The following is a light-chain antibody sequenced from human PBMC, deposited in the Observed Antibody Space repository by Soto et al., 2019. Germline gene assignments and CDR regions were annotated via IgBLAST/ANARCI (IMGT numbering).Light chain of an antibody. J-gene: IGKJ1*01. CDR3: HQLGYSPRT. Sequence: EIVLAQSPGTLSLSPGEAATLSCRSRQTVNSDYLAWFQQRPGQAPRLLIFATSRRATDIPDRFRGRRLGTDVTIAIGRLGPEDVAVYYCHQLGYSPRTFGQGTKVDIK. CDR1: QTVNSDY. CDR2: ATS. V-gene: IGKV3-20*01.